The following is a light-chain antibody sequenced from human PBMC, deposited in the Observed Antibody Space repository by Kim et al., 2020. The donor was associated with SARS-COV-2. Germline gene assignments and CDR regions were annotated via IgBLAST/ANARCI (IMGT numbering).Light chain of an antibody. CDR1: SSNIGAGYD. CDR2: GNS. J-gene: IGLJ2*01. CDR3: QSYDSSLSGSVV. Sequence: VTNAWTGSSSNIGAGYDLHWYQQLPGTAPKLLIYGNSNRPSGVPDRFSGSKSGTSASLAITGLQAEDEADYYCQSYDSSLSGSVVFGGGTQLTVL. V-gene: IGLV1-40*01.